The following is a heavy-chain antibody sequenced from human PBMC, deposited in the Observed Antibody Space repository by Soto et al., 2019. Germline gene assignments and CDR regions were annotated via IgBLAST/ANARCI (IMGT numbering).Heavy chain of an antibody. J-gene: IGHJ4*02. CDR3: ASSLGYCSTTSCHHYYFDF. CDR1: GFTFSAHY. Sequence: EVQLVESGGGLVQPGGSLRLSCAASGFTFSAHYMDWVRQAPGKGLEWVGRTRNKANSYTTEYAASVKGRFTISRDDSESSLYLQMNSLKTGDTAVYYCASSLGYCSTTSCHHYYFDFWGQGTLVTVSS. CDR2: TRNKANSYTT. V-gene: IGHV3-72*01. D-gene: IGHD2-2*01.